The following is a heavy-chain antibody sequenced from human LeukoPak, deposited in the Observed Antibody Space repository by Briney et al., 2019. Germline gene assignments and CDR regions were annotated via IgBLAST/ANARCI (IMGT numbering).Heavy chain of an antibody. Sequence: GSLRLSCVASGFTFSIHWMTWVRQAPGKGLEWVGRILSKTSGGTTDYATPVKGRFTISRDDSKNMLYLHMNSLQIEDTAVYYCADYYASGSYPPWGQGTLVTVSS. CDR2: ILSKTSGGTT. D-gene: IGHD3-10*01. V-gene: IGHV3-15*01. J-gene: IGHJ5*02. CDR1: GFTFSIHW. CDR3: ADYYASGSYPP.